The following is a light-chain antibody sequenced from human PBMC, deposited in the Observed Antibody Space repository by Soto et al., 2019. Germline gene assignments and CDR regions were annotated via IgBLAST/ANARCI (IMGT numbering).Light chain of an antibody. CDR1: QSVSSY. CDR2: DAS. CDR3: QQRSNWPPWT. V-gene: IGKV3-11*01. Sequence: EIVLTQSPATLSLSPGERATLSCRASQSVSSYLACYQQKPGQAPTLLIYDASNRATGIPARFSGSGSGTDFTLTISRLEPEDFAVYYCQQRSNWPPWTFGQGTKVEIK. J-gene: IGKJ1*01.